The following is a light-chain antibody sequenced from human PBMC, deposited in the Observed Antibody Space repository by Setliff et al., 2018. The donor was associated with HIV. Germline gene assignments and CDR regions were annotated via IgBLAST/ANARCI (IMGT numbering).Light chain of an antibody. J-gene: IGLJ1*01. V-gene: IGLV2-11*01. CDR2: DVS. CDR1: SSDVGGYDY. Sequence: QSVLTQPRSVSGSRGQTVTFSCTGGSSDVGGYDYVSWYQQHPGKAPKLIIYDVSKRPSGVPARFSGFKSGNTAYLTISGLQPEDEADYSCSSYTSTSTPVFGTGTKVTVL. CDR3: SSYTSTSTPV.